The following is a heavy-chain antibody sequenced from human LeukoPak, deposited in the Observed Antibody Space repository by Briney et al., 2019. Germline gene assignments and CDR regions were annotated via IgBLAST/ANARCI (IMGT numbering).Heavy chain of an antibody. Sequence: ASVKVSCKASGYTFTGYGISWVRQAPGQGLEWMGWISAYNGNTNYAQKLQGRVTMTTDTSTSTAYMELRSLRSDDTAVYYCARWVLTGYYNDYWGQGTLVTVSS. CDR2: ISAYNGNT. CDR1: GYTFTGYG. CDR3: ARWVLTGYYNDY. D-gene: IGHD3-9*01. V-gene: IGHV1-18*04. J-gene: IGHJ4*02.